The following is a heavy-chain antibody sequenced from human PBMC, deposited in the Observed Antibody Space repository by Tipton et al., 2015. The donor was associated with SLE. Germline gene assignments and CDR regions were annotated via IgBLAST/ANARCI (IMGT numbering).Heavy chain of an antibody. D-gene: IGHD1-14*01. V-gene: IGHV4-59*11. Sequence: TLSLTCTVSGGSISSHTWSWIRQPPGKGLEWIGYIYYSGSTNYNPSLQSRVTISLNTSKNQFSLKLSSVTAADTAVYYCARPVSFWGQGTLVTVSS. CDR3: ARPVSF. J-gene: IGHJ4*02. CDR1: GGSISSHT. CDR2: IYYSGST.